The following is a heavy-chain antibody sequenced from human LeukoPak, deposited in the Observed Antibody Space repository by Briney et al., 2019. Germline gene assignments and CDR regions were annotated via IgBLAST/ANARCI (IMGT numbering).Heavy chain of an antibody. V-gene: IGHV3-48*04. CDR1: GFSFSSYA. CDR3: ARDPDYYYGMDV. J-gene: IGHJ6*02. Sequence: PGGSLRLSCAVSGFSFSSYAMSWVRQAPGKGLEWISYISSGSSTIYYADSVKGRFTISRDNAKNSLYLQMNSLRAEDTAVYYCARDPDYYYGMDVWGQGTTVTVSS. CDR2: ISSGSSTI.